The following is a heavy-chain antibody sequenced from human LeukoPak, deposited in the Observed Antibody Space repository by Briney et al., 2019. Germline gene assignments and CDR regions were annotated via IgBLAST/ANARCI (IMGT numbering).Heavy chain of an antibody. CDR3: AKAPPAATKYYYGMDV. CDR1: GFTFNNYA. D-gene: IGHD2-2*01. J-gene: IGHJ6*02. Sequence: GGSLTLSCAASGFTFNNYAMSWVRQAPGKGLEWVSAISNSGGATYYADSVKGRFTISRDNSKNTLFLHMNSLRVEDTAVYYCAKAPPAATKYYYGMDVWGQGTTVTVSS. CDR2: ISNSGGAT. V-gene: IGHV3-23*01.